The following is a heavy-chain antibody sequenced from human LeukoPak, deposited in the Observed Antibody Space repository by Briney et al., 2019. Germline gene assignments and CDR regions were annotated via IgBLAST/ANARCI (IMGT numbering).Heavy chain of an antibody. CDR1: RYTFTGYY. CDR2: INPNSGGT. D-gene: IGHD5-18*01. J-gene: IGHJ4*02. V-gene: IGHV1-2*02. CDR3: ARGTAEGYTYGRYYFDY. Sequence: ASVKVSCKASRYTFTGYYMHWVRQAPGQGLEWMGWINPNSGGTDYAQKFQGRVTMTRDTSITTAYMELRRLGSDDTAVYYCARGTAEGYTYGRYYFDYWGQGTLVTVSS.